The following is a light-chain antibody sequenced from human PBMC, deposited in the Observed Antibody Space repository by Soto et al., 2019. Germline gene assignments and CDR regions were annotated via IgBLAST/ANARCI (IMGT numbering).Light chain of an antibody. V-gene: IGKV3-15*01. CDR2: GAS. CDR1: QSVSNN. CDR3: QHYNNWPPWT. J-gene: IGKJ1*01. Sequence: EIVMTHSPATLSVSPGERVTLSCRASQSVSNNLAWYQQKPGQAPRLLIYGASTRATGIPARFSGSGSGTEFTLTISSLQSEDFAVYYCQHYNNWPPWTFGQGTKVEIK.